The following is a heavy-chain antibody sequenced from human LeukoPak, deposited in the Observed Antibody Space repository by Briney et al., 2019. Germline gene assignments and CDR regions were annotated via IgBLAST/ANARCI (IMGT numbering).Heavy chain of an antibody. J-gene: IGHJ4*02. Sequence: GGSLRLSCAASGFTFSSYAVHWVRQAPGRGLEWVAVISYDGSNKYYADSVKGRFSISRDNSKNTLYLQMNSLRAEDTAVYYCARRYDGFDYWGQGTRVTVSS. CDR3: ARRYDGFDY. CDR2: ISYDGSNK. D-gene: IGHD3-3*01. V-gene: IGHV3-30-3*01. CDR1: GFTFSSYA.